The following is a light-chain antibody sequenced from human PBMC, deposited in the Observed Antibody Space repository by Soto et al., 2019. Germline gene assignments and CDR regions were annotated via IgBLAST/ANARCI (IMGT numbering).Light chain of an antibody. CDR1: QSVGGN. Sequence: EIVMTQSPATLSASPGEGATLSCRASQSVGGNLAWYQQKPGQAPRLLIYGASTRATGIPARFSGSGSGTEFTLTITSLQSEDFAVYYCQQRSNWPPTFGQGTMVDIK. CDR3: QQRSNWPPT. J-gene: IGKJ1*01. CDR2: GAS. V-gene: IGKV3-15*01.